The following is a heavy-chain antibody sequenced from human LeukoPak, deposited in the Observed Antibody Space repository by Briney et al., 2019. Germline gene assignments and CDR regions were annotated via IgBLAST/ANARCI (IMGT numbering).Heavy chain of an antibody. D-gene: IGHD5-12*01. J-gene: IGHJ4*02. V-gene: IGHV4-4*07. CDR3: AREPTSGREPTSGRPLDY. Sequence: SETLSLTCTVSGGSISGYFWSWIRQPAGKGLEWIGRIYSSGSNNYNPSLKSRVTMSLDTSKNHLSLNLSSVTATDTAVYYCAREPTSGREPTSGRPLDYWGQGTLVTVSS. CDR2: IYSSGSN. CDR1: GGSISGYF.